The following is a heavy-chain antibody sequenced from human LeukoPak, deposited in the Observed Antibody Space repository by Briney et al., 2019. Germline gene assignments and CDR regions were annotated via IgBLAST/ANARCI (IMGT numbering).Heavy chain of an antibody. D-gene: IGHD4-11*01. V-gene: IGHV4-34*01. CDR1: GESFIYNY. CDR2: INHSGST. CDR3: ARHYSNYYGVYYFDY. Sequence: PSETLSLTCAVYGESFIYNYWTWIRQPPGKGLEWIGEINHSGSTNYNPSFKSRVTISVDTSKNQFSLKLSSVTAADTAVYYCARHYSNYYGVYYFDYWGQGTLVTVSS. J-gene: IGHJ4*02.